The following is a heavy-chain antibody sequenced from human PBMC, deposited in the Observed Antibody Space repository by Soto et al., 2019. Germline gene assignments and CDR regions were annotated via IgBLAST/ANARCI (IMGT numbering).Heavy chain of an antibody. CDR1: GYTLTSCA. CDR2: INAGNGNT. D-gene: IGHD3-22*01. J-gene: IGHJ3*02. V-gene: IGHV1-3*01. CDR3: ASPRLYYYDSSALDAFDI. Sequence: ASVNVSCNASGYTLTSCAIHCVRQAPGQRLEWKGWINAGNGNTKYSQKFQGRVTITRDTSASTAYMELSSLRSEDTAVYYCASPRLYYYDSSALDAFDIWGQGTMVPVSS.